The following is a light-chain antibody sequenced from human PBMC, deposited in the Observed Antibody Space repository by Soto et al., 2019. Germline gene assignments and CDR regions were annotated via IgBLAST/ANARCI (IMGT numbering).Light chain of an antibody. V-gene: IGKV1D-12*01. J-gene: IGKJ4*01. CDR3: QQVNSFPHT. Sequence: DIQMTQSPSSVSASVGDRVTITCRASQGISNWLTWYQQKPGKAPNLLIYAASSLEIGVPSRFSGSGYQTDFTLTINSLQPEDFATYYCQQVNSFPHTFGGGTKVEIK. CDR1: QGISNW. CDR2: AAS.